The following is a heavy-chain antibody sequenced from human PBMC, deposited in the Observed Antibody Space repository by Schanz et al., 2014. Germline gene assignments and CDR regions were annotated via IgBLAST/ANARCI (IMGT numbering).Heavy chain of an antibody. Sequence: EVQLLESGGALVQPGGSLRLSCSASGFTFSTYAMSWVRQAPGKGLEWVSAINGNGGITYYADPVKGRFTISRDNSKNTLYLQMKSLRVEDTAVYFCAKDRGDGYSNGIFQYWGLGTLVTVSS. J-gene: IGHJ4*02. CDR2: INGNGGIT. CDR1: GFTFSTYA. D-gene: IGHD5-18*01. V-gene: IGHV3-23*01. CDR3: AKDRGDGYSNGIFQY.